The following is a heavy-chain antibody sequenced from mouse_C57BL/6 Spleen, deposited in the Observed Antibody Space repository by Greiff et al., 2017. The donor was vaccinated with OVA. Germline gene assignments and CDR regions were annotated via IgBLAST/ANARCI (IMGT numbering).Heavy chain of an antibody. V-gene: IGHV1-62-2*01. CDR1: GYTFTEYT. CDR2: FYPGSGSI. CDR3: ARHEDKLANWDGYFDV. J-gene: IGHJ1*03. D-gene: IGHD4-1*01. Sequence: LVKPGASVKLSCKASGYTFTEYTIHWVKQRSGQGLEWIGWFYPGSGSIKYNEKFKDKATLTADKSSSTVYMELSRLTSEDSAVYFCARHEDKLANWDGYFDVWGTGTTVTVSS.